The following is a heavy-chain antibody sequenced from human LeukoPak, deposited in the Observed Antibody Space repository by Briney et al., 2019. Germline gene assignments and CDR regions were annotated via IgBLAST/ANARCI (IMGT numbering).Heavy chain of an antibody. CDR3: ARGKDYYDSSGYAFDY. CDR2: INPSGGST. CDR1: GSSLSELF. V-gene: IGHV1-46*01. J-gene: IGHJ4*02. D-gene: IGHD3-22*01. Sequence: ASVKVSCKVSGSSLSELFIHWVRQAPGTGLEWMGIINPSGGSTSYAQKFQGRVTMTRDMSTSTVYMELSSLRSGDTAVYYCARGKDYYDSSGYAFDYWGQGTLVTVSS.